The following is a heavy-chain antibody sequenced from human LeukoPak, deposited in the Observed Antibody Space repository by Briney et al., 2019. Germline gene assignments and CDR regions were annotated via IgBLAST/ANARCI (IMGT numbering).Heavy chain of an antibody. Sequence: GASVKVSCKASGGTFSSYAISWVRQAPGQGLEWIGRIIPILGIANYAQKFQGRVTITADKSTSTAYMELRSLRSDDTAVYYCARELAAAGTRAFDIWGQGAMVTVSS. J-gene: IGHJ3*02. D-gene: IGHD6-13*01. CDR2: IIPILGIA. CDR3: ARELAAAGTRAFDI. V-gene: IGHV1-69*04. CDR1: GGTFSSYA.